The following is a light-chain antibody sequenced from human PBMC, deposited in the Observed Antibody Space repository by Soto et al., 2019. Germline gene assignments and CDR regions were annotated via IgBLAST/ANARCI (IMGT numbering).Light chain of an antibody. J-gene: IGKJ3*01. CDR2: AAS. CDR1: QDIRNF. Sequence: DIQMTQSPTSLSASVGDRVTITCRASQDIRNFVAWYQQKPGKAPKLLIYAASTLQSGVPSRFSGSGSGTDFTLTINSLQPEDVATYYCQNYSSVPVFGPGTKVEIK. V-gene: IGKV1-27*01. CDR3: QNYSSVPV.